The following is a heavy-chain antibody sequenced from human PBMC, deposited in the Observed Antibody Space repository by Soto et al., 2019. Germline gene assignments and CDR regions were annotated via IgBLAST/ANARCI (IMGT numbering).Heavy chain of an antibody. CDR1: GYGFTSYW. J-gene: IGHJ4*02. Sequence: GESLKISCKGCGYGFTSYWICCGRQMPGKGLEWMGVIYPGDSDTRYSPAFQGEVTVSADKSIITACLPWSSLQASDTAMYYCARHSSSSWSDYWGQGPLVTVSS. CDR3: ARHSSSSWSDY. CDR2: IYPGDSDT. D-gene: IGHD6-13*01. V-gene: IGHV5-51*01.